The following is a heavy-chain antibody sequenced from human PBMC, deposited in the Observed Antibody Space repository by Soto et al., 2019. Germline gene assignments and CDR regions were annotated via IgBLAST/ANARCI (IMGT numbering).Heavy chain of an antibody. CDR3: ARGSISGTDPYYFAS. V-gene: IGHV3-30*09. D-gene: IGHD1-26*01. CDR2: ISYDGSYR. J-gene: IGHJ4*02. CDR1: GFTFNNFA. Sequence: QVQLVESGGGVVQPGRSLRLSCAASGFTFNNFALHWLRQAPGQGLEWVAMISYDGSYRYFAPSVKGRFAISRDNSHNPLFVAMNSLRPEGTAVYFCARGSISGTDPYYFASWGQGARVTGSS.